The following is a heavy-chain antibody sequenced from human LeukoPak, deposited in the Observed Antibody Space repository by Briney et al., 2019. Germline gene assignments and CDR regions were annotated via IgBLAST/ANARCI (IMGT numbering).Heavy chain of an antibody. D-gene: IGHD3-16*02. V-gene: IGHV3-49*04. Sequence: GGSLRLSCIASGFTFGDYAMSWVRQAPGKGLEWVGFIRNKPYGGTTEYAASVKGRFTISRDDSKSIAYLQMNSLKTEDTAMYYCTREYDYVWGSYRPDYWGQGTLVTVSS. J-gene: IGHJ4*02. CDR3: TREYDYVWGSYRPDY. CDR1: GFTFGDYA. CDR2: IRNKPYGGTT.